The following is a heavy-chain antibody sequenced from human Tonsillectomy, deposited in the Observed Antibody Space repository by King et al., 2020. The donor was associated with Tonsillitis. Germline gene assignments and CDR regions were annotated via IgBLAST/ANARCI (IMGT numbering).Heavy chain of an antibody. Sequence: QLVQSGAEVKKPGASVKVSCKASGYTFTSYGISWVRQAPGQGLEWMGWISAYNGNTNYAQKLQGRVTMTTDTSTSTAYMELRSLRYDDTVVYYFARDXITFYYDSSGYYYDYWGQGTLVTVSX. CDR2: ISAYNGNT. V-gene: IGHV1-18*01. J-gene: IGHJ4*02. D-gene: IGHD3-22*01. CDR3: ARDXITFYYDSSGYYYDY. CDR1: GYTFTSYG.